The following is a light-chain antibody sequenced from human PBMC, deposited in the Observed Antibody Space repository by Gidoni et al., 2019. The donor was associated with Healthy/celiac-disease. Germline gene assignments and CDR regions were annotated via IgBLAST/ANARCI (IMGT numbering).Light chain of an antibody. J-gene: IGLJ2*01. CDR2: YDS. CDR1: NIGSKS. Sequence: SYVLTQPPSVSVAPGKTARITCGGNNIGSKSVHWYQQQPGQAPVLVIYYDSDRPSGIPERFSGSNSGNTATLTISRVEAGDEADYYCQVWDSSSGVVFGGGTKLTVL. V-gene: IGLV3-21*04. CDR3: QVWDSSSGVV.